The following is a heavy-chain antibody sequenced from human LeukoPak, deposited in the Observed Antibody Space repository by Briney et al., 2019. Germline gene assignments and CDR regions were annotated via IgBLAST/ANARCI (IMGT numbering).Heavy chain of an antibody. D-gene: IGHD3-3*01. CDR3: ARLRFDFWSGYTHPYFDY. V-gene: IGHV4-39*01. J-gene: IGHJ4*02. CDR2: IHYSGTT. CDR1: GGSISSSSYS. Sequence: SETLSLNCTVSGGSISSSSYSWGWIRQPPGKGLEWIGSIHYSGTTYYNPSLKSRVTISVDTSKIQFSLKLSSVAAADTAVYFCARLRFDFWSGYTHPYFDYWGQGTLVTVSS.